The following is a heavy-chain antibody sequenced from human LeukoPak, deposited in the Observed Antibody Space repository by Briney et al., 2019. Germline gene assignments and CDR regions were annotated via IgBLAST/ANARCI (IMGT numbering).Heavy chain of an antibody. V-gene: IGHV4-59*08. CDR1: GGSISSYY. Sequence: SSETLSLTCTVSGGSISSYYWSWIRQPPGKGLEWIGYIYYSGSTNYNPFLKSRVTISVDTSKNQFSLKLSSVTAADTAVYYCARHHRSGSYYNFDYWGQGTLVTVSS. CDR2: IYYSGST. D-gene: IGHD1-26*01. J-gene: IGHJ4*02. CDR3: ARHHRSGSYYNFDY.